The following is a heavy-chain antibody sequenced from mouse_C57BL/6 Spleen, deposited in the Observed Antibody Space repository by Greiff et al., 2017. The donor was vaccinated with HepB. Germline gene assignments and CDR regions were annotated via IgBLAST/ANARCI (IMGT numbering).Heavy chain of an antibody. D-gene: IGHD2-5*01. Sequence: QVQLQQSGAELARPGASVKLSCTASGYTFTSYGISWVKQRTEQSLEWIGEIYPRSGNTYYNEKFKGKATLTADKSSSTAYMELRSLTSEDAGVYFGERQRESNAVAYWGQGTLVTVSA. CDR2: IYPRSGNT. V-gene: IGHV1-81*01. CDR1: GYTFTSYG. CDR3: ERQRESNAVAY. J-gene: IGHJ3*01.